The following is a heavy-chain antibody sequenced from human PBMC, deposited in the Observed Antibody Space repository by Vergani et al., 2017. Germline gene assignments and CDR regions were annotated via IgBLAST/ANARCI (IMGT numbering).Heavy chain of an antibody. CDR1: GYTFTGYY. CDR2: INPNSGGT. D-gene: IGHD2-2*01. Sequence: QVQLVQSGAEVKKPGASVKVSCKASGYTFTGYYMHWVRQAPGQGLEWMGWINPNSGGTNYAQKFQGRVTMTRDTSISTAYMELSRLRSDDQAVYYCARIGGVGYCSSTSCPLPHYGMDVWGQGTTVTVSS. J-gene: IGHJ6*02. CDR3: ARIGGVGYCSSTSCPLPHYGMDV. V-gene: IGHV1-2*02.